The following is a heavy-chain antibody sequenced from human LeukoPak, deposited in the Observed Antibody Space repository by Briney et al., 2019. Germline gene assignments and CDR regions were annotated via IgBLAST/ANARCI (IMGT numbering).Heavy chain of an antibody. CDR3: ARTYSGSPDAFDI. V-gene: IGHV4-59*01. D-gene: IGHD1-26*01. Sequence: SETLSLTRTASGGSISSYYWSWIRQPPGKGLEWIGYIYYSGSTNYNPSLKSRVTISVDASKNQFSLKLSSVTAADMAVYYCARTYSGSPDAFDIWGQGTMVTVSS. CDR2: IYYSGST. J-gene: IGHJ3*02. CDR1: GGSISSYY.